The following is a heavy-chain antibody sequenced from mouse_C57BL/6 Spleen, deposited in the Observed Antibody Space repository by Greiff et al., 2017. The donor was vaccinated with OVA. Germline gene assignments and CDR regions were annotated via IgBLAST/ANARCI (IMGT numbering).Heavy chain of an antibody. Sequence: VQLKQPGTELVKPGASVKLSCKASGYTFTSYWMHWVKQRPGQGLEWIGNINPSNGGTNYNEKFKSKATLTVDKSSSTAYMQLSSLTSEDSAVYYCARGGALYYGSSLAYWGQGTLVTVSA. D-gene: IGHD1-1*01. CDR2: INPSNGGT. CDR1: GYTFTSYW. J-gene: IGHJ3*01. V-gene: IGHV1-53*01. CDR3: ARGGALYYGSSLAY.